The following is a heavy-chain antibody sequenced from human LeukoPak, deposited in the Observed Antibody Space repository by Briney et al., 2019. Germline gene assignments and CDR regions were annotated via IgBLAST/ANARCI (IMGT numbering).Heavy chain of an antibody. V-gene: IGHV3-74*01. D-gene: IGHD2-8*01. Sequence: RAGGPLRLSCAASGFTFSSYWMHWVRHAPGKGLVWVSRINSDGSSTSYADSVKGRFTISRDNAKNTLYLQMNSLRAEDTAVYYCAGEDALDAFDIWGQGTMVTVSS. CDR3: AGEDALDAFDI. CDR1: GFTFSSYW. J-gene: IGHJ3*02. CDR2: INSDGSST.